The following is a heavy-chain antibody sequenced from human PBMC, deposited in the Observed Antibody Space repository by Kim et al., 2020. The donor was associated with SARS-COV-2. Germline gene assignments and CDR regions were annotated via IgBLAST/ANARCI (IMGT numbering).Heavy chain of an antibody. V-gene: IGHV3-30*02. CDR3: TTPRKQQLTWHFDL. Sequence: YGDSVKGRVTIPRDNSKNTVYLQMNRLRREGTAMYYCTTPRKQQLTWHFDLWGRGTLVTVSS. D-gene: IGHD6-13*01. J-gene: IGHJ2*01.